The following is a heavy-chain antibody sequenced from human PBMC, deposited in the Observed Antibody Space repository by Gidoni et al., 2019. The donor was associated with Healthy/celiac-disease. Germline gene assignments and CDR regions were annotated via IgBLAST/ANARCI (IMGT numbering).Heavy chain of an antibody. V-gene: IGHV3-7*01. Sequence: EVQLVESGGGLVQPGGSLRLSCAASGFTLSSYWMSWVRQAPGKGLEWVANIKQDGSEKYYVDSVKGRFTISRDNAKNSLYLQMNSLRAEDTAVYYCARSAISYYYYGMDVWGQGTTVTVSS. CDR1: GFTLSSYW. D-gene: IGHD3-3*02. J-gene: IGHJ6*02. CDR3: ARSAISYYYYGMDV. CDR2: IKQDGSEK.